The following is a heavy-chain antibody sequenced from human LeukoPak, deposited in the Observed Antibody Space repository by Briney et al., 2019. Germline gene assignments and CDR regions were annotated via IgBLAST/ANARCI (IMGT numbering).Heavy chain of an antibody. CDR3: ARGSYDVLTDYSTFGEY. Sequence: PSETLSLTCTVSGGSIISRNYYWDWIRQSPGKGLEWIGNIYYSGSTYYNPSLESRVTISVDTSKNQFSLKLSSVTAADTAVYYCARGSYDVLTDYSTFGEYWGQGTLLTVSS. J-gene: IGHJ4*02. V-gene: IGHV4-39*01. D-gene: IGHD3-9*01. CDR1: GGSIISRNYY. CDR2: IYYSGST.